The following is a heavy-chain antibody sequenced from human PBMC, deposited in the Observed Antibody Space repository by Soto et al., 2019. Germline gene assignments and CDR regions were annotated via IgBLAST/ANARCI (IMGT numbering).Heavy chain of an antibody. J-gene: IGHJ4*02. D-gene: IGHD2-2*01. CDR2: ISYDGSNK. CDR3: ARDRTYQPLPFDY. V-gene: IGHV3-30-3*01. Sequence: GSLRLSCAASGFTFSSYAMHWVRQAPGKGLEWVAVISYDGSNKYYADSVKGRFTISRDNSKNTLYLQMNSLRAEDTAVYYCARDRTYQPLPFDYWGQGTLVTVSS. CDR1: GFTFSSYA.